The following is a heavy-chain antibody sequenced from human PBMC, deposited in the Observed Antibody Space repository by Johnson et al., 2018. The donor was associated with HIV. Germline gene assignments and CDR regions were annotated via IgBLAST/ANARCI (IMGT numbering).Heavy chain of an antibody. CDR2: VNPNGGST. V-gene: IGHV3-25*05. D-gene: IGHD3-16*01. Sequence: VQLVESGGGVVQPGRSPRLSCVASQFTFTSYYMNCVRQAPGNGLELVGQVNPNGGSTYLVDSGKDRFNISRDNAKNTLYLQMNSLRAEETAVYHCIKDRGRPGTPAALDICGQGTMVTVSS. J-gene: IGHJ3*02. CDR3: IKDRGRPGTPAALDI. CDR1: QFTFTSYY.